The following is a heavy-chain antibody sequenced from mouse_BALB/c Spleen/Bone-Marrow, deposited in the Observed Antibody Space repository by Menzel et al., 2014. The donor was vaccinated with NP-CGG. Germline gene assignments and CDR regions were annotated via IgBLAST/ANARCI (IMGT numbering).Heavy chain of an antibody. CDR3: ARDSRSTVSHFDY. CDR2: IRNKANGYTT. Sequence: EVKLVESGGGLVQPGGSLRLSCATSGFTFTDYYMNWFRQPPGKALEWLGFIRNKANGYTTEYSASVKGRFTISRDNSQSILYRQMNTLRVEDSATYYCARDSRSTVSHFDYWGQGTTLTVSS. CDR1: GFTFTDYY. J-gene: IGHJ2*01. D-gene: IGHD1-1*01. V-gene: IGHV7-3*02.